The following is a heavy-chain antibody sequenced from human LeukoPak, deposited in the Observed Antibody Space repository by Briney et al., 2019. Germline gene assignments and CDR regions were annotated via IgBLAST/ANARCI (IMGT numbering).Heavy chain of an antibody. V-gene: IGHV3-23*01. J-gene: IGHJ6*04. CDR2: ITGSTYST. CDR1: GFTFSAYG. D-gene: IGHD3-10*02. Sequence: GGSLRLSCAASGFTFSAYGMSWVRQAPGMGLEWVSAITGSTYSTYYADSVRGRFTISRDNAKNSLYLQMNSLRAEDTAVYYCAELGITMIGGVWGKGTTVTISS. CDR3: AELGITMIGGV.